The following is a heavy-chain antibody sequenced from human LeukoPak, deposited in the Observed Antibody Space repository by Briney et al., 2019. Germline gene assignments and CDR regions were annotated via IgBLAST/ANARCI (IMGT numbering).Heavy chain of an antibody. CDR2: ISSSSSYI. Sequence: GGSLRLSCAASGFTFSSYSMNWVRQAPGKGLEWVSSISSSSSYICYADSVKGRFTISRDNAKNSLYLQMNSLRAEDTAVYYCARAGPRGSSWYVQDYWGQGTLVTVSS. D-gene: IGHD6-13*01. J-gene: IGHJ4*02. CDR3: ARAGPRGSSWYVQDY. CDR1: GFTFSSYS. V-gene: IGHV3-21*01.